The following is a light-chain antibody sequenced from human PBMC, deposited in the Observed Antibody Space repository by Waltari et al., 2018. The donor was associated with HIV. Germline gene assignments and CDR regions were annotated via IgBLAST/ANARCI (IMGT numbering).Light chain of an antibody. CDR1: SSDVGGYHY. J-gene: IGLJ2*01. CDR3: SSYTSSSTLVV. CDR2: EVS. V-gene: IGLV2-14*01. Sequence: QSALTQPASVSGSPGQSITISCTGTSSDVGGYHYVSWYQQHPGKAPKLMIYEVSTRPSGGSNRFSGSKSGNTASLTISGLQAEDEADYYCSSYTSSSTLVVFGGGTKLTVL.